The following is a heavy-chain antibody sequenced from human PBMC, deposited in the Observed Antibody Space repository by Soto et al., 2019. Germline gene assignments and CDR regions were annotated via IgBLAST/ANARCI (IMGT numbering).Heavy chain of an antibody. CDR3: ARAKFGVEYYFDY. CDR2: IYYSGST. J-gene: IGHJ4*02. V-gene: IGHV4-31*03. D-gene: IGHD3-16*01. Sequence: QVQLQESGPGLVKPSQTLSLTCTVSGGSISSGGYYWSWIRQHPGKGLEWIVYIYYSGSTYYNPSLKSRVTISVDTSKNQFSLKLSSVTAADTAVYYCARAKFGVEYYFDYWGQGTLVTVSS. CDR1: GGSISSGGYY.